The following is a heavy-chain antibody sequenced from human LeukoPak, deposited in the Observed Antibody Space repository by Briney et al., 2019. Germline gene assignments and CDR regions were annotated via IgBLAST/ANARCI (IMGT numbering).Heavy chain of an antibody. J-gene: IGHJ4*02. CDR2: ISSSSSTI. V-gene: IGHV3-48*01. CDR1: GFTFSSYS. D-gene: IGHD3-22*01. CDR3: ARTRGSGYLTFDY. Sequence: SGGSLRLSCAASGFTFSSYSMNWVRQAPGKGLEWVSYISSSSSTIYYTDSVKGRFTISRDNAKNSLYLQMNSLRAEDTAVYYCARTRGSGYLTFDYWGQGILVTVSS.